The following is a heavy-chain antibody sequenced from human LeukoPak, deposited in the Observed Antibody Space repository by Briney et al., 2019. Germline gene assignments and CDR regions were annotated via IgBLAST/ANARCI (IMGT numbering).Heavy chain of an antibody. CDR3: AKDKVKRYFDPIFNWFDS. Sequence: GGSLRLSCAASGFTFTNYAMTWVRQAPGKGLEWVSSISFSGSTYYADSVKGRFTISRVNSKNTLSLQMNNLRADDTALYYCAKDKVKRYFDPIFNWFDSWGQGTLVTVSS. J-gene: IGHJ5*01. D-gene: IGHD3-9*01. CDR2: ISFSGST. CDR1: GFTFTNYA. V-gene: IGHV3-23*01.